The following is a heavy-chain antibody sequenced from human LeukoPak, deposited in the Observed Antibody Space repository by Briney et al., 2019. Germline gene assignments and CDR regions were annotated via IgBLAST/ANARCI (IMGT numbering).Heavy chain of an antibody. CDR3: ARGYSRAAFDI. CDR1: GFTFSSYG. Sequence: GSLRLSCAASGFTFSSYGMHWVRQAPGKGLEWVAFIRYDGSNKYYADSVKGRFTVSRDNGKNSLLLQMNSLRAEDTALYYCARGYSRAAFDIWGQGTVDAVSS. CDR2: IRYDGSNK. D-gene: IGHD2-15*01. V-gene: IGHV3-30*02. J-gene: IGHJ3*02.